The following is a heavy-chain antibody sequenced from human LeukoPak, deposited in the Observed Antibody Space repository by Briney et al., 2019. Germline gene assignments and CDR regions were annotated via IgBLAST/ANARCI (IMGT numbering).Heavy chain of an antibody. Sequence: ASVKLSCKASGGTFSSYAISWVRQAPGQGLEWMGGIIRSFGTANYAEKFRGRVTITADESTSTAYMELSSLRSEDTAVYYCARAGYYYGSGSYPFDYWGQGTLVTVSS. J-gene: IGHJ4*02. CDR3: ARAGYYYGSGSYPFDY. V-gene: IGHV1-69*13. CDR2: IIRSFGTA. CDR1: GGTFSSYA. D-gene: IGHD3-10*01.